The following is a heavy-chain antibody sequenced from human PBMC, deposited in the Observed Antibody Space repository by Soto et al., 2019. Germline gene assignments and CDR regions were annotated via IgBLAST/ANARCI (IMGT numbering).Heavy chain of an antibody. CDR1: GGSVSSGSYY. V-gene: IGHV4-61*01. D-gene: IGHD2-15*01. CDR2: IYYSGST. J-gene: IGHJ6*02. CDR3: ARDIVVVVDATPPYYGMDV. Sequence: ASETLSLTCTVSGGSVSSGSYYWSWIRQPPGKGLEWIGYIYYSGSTNYNPSLKSRVTISVDTSKNQFSLKLSSVTAADTAVYYCARDIVVVVDATPPYYGMDVWGQGTTVTVSS.